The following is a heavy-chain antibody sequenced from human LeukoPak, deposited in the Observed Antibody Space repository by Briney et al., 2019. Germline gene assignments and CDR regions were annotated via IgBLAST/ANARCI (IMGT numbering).Heavy chain of an antibody. CDR2: INHSGST. V-gene: IGHV4-34*01. CDR3: ARDYYDSGEAFDI. CDR1: GGSFSGYY. J-gene: IGHJ3*02. D-gene: IGHD3-22*01. Sequence: SETLSLTCAVYGGSFSGYYWSWIRQPPGKGLEWIGEINHSGSTNYNPSLKSRVTTSVDTSKNQFSLKLSSVTAADTAVYYCARDYYDSGEAFDIWGQGTMVTVSS.